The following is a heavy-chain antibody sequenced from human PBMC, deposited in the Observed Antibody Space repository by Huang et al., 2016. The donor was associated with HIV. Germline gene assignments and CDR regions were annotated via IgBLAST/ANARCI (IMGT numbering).Heavy chain of an antibody. J-gene: IGHJ5*02. Sequence: QVRLQESGPGLVKPSETLSLSCTVSGDSVSGHYWGWIRHPPGKGREWIGTVYDSGTTKYNPRLKSRITISVDTSKNGFSLNITSVSAADTAMYFCVRDQGRLAVGGIDNWFDPWGQGALVTVSS. CDR3: VRDQGRLAVGGIDNWFDP. V-gene: IGHV4-59*02. CDR1: GDSVSGHY. CDR2: VYDSGTT. D-gene: IGHD6-19*01.